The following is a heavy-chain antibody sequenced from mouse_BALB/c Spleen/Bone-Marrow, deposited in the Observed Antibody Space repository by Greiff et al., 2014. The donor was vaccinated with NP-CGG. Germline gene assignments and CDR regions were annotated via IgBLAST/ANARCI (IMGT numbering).Heavy chain of an antibody. Sequence: QVQLKQFGAGLVKPGASVKLSCKASGYTFTEYIIHWVKQRSGQGLEWIGWFYPGSGSIKYNEKFKDKATLTADKSSSTVYMELSRLTSEDSAVYFCARHESYGNYLYFDVWGAGTTVTVSS. CDR1: GYTFTEYI. J-gene: IGHJ1*01. V-gene: IGHV1-62-2*01. CDR2: FYPGSGSI. D-gene: IGHD2-10*02. CDR3: ARHESYGNYLYFDV.